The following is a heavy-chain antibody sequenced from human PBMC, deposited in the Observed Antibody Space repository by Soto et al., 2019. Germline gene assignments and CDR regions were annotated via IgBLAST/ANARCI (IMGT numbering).Heavy chain of an antibody. Sequence: GGSLRLSCAASGFTFSNAWMSWVRQAPGKGLEWVGRIKSKTDGGTTDYAAPVKGRFTISRDDSKNTLYLQMNSLKTEDTAVYYCTTDTYYYGSGSYSSGTTWGQGTLVTVSS. CDR2: IKSKTDGGTT. D-gene: IGHD3-10*01. CDR1: GFTFSNAW. CDR3: TTDTYYYGSGSYSSGTT. J-gene: IGHJ4*02. V-gene: IGHV3-15*01.